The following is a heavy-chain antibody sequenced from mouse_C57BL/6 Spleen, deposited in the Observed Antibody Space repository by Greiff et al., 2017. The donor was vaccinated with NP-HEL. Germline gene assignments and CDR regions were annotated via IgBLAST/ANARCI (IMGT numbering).Heavy chain of an antibody. CDR3: ASSGYYGSSYAMDY. D-gene: IGHD1-1*01. J-gene: IGHJ4*01. Sequence: QVQLQQPGAELVMPGASVKLSCKASGYTFTSYWMHWVKQRPGQGLEWIGEIDPSDSYTNYNQKFKGKSTLTVDKSSSTAYMQLSSLTSEDSAVYDCASSGYYGSSYAMDYWGQGTSVTVSS. CDR2: IDPSDSYT. V-gene: IGHV1-69*01. CDR1: GYTFTSYW.